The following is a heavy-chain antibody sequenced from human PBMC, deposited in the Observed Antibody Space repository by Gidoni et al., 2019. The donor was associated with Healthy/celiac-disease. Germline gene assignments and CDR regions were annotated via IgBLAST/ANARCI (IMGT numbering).Heavy chain of an antibody. V-gene: IGHV3-13*01. CDR1: GFTCSRYD. CDR3: ARGSSSWLGAFDI. J-gene: IGHJ3*02. D-gene: IGHD6-13*01. Sequence: EVQLVESGGGLVQPGGSLRLSCAACGFTCSRYDMHWGRQATGKGLEWVSAIGTAGDTYYPGSVKGRFTISRENAKNSLYLQMNSLRAGDTAVYYCARGSSSWLGAFDIWGQGTMVTVSS. CDR2: IGTAGDT.